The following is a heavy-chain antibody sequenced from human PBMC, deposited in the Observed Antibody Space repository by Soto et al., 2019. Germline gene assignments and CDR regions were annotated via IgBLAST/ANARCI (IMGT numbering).Heavy chain of an antibody. J-gene: IGHJ5*02. CDR2: ISAYNGHT. CDR3: ARAYSSSWYWFDP. CDR1: GYSFPSYG. V-gene: IGHV1-18*01. Sequence: QVQLVQSGAELKKPGASVKVSCKASGYSFPSYGITWVRQAPGQGLEWMGWISAYNGHTNYAHNLQGRVTMTTDTSTSTAYMELRSLRSDDTAMYYCARAYSSSWYWFDPWGQGTLVTVSS. D-gene: IGHD6-13*01.